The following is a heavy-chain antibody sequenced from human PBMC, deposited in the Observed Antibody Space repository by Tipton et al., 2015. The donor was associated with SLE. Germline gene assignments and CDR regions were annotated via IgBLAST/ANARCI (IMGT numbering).Heavy chain of an antibody. Sequence: TLSLTCTVSGGSLSRGNYYWSWIGQPAGKGLEWIGHVFSSGSTNYNPSLKSRVPISIDTSENQFSLKLSSVTAADTAVYYCARNDLYYGSGRAWFDPWGQGTLVTVSS. V-gene: IGHV4-61*09. CDR1: GGSLSRGNYY. CDR3: ARNDLYYGSGRAWFDP. CDR2: VFSSGST. J-gene: IGHJ5*02. D-gene: IGHD3-10*01.